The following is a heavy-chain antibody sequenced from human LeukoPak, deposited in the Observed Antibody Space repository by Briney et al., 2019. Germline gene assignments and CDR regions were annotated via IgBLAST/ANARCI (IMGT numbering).Heavy chain of an antibody. CDR2: IYYSGST. CDR3: ARDLRWFDY. J-gene: IGHJ4*02. Sequence: TSGTLSLTCTVSGGSISSYYWSWIRQPPGKGLEWIGYIYYSGSTNYNPSLKSRVTISVDTSKNQFSLKLSSVTAADTAVYYCARDLRWFDYWGQGTLVTVSS. CDR1: GGSISSYY. V-gene: IGHV4-59*01. D-gene: IGHD4-23*01.